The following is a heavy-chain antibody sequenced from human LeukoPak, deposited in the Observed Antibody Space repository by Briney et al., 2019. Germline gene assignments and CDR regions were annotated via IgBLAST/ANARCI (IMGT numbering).Heavy chain of an antibody. CDR3: ARENAGFGENKGCFDY. CDR1: GFTSSSYW. CDR2: IKQDGSEK. D-gene: IGHD3-10*01. Sequence: PGGSLRLSCAASGFTSSSYWMSWVRQAPGKGVEGVANIKQDGSEKYYVDSVKGRFTISRDNAKNSLYLQMSSLRAEDTAVYYCARENAGFGENKGCFDYWGQGTLVTVSS. J-gene: IGHJ4*02. V-gene: IGHV3-7*01.